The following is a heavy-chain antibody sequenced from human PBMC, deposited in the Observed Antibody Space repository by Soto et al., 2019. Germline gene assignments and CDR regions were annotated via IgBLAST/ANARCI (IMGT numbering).Heavy chain of an antibody. D-gene: IGHD3-9*01. V-gene: IGHV1-18*01. CDR2: ISAYNGNT. J-gene: IGHJ6*02. CDR1: GYTFTSYG. CDR3: ARDRDDILTGSPGDYYYYGMDV. Sequence: QVQLVQSGAEVKKPGASVKVSCKASGYTFTSYGISWVRQAPGQGLEWMGWISAYNGNTNYAQKLQGRVTMTTDTSTSTAYMELRSLRSDDTAVYYCARDRDDILTGSPGDYYYYGMDVWGQGTTVTVSS.